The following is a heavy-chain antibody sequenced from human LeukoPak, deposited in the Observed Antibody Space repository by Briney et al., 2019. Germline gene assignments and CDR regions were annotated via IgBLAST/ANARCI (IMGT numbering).Heavy chain of an antibody. J-gene: IGHJ4*02. V-gene: IGHV1-69*05. Sequence: SVKVSCKASGGTFSSYAISWVRQAPGQGLEWMGGIIPIFGTANYAQKFQGRVTITTDESTSTAYMELSSLRSEDTAVYYCARGGDGYNWKFDYWAREPWSPSPQ. CDR1: GGTFSSYA. CDR2: IIPIFGTA. D-gene: IGHD5-24*01. CDR3: ARGGDGYNWKFDY.